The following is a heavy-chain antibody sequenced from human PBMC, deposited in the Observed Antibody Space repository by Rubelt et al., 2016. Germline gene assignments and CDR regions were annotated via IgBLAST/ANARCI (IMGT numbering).Heavy chain of an antibody. CDR1: GGSISSSSYY. V-gene: IGHV4-39*01. D-gene: IGHD6-13*01. Sequence: QLQLQESGPGLVKPSETLSLTCTVSGGSISSSSYYWGWIRQPPGKGLEWIGSIYYSGSTYYNPSPQMRVTMSVDTSKNQFSLKLSSVTAADTAVYYCARHGIAAAGSGADDYWGQGTLVTVSS. CDR2: IYYSGST. CDR3: ARHGIAAAGSGADDY. J-gene: IGHJ4*02.